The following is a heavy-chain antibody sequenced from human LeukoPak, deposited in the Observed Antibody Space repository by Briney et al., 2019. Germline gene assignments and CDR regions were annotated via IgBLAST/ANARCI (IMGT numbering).Heavy chain of an antibody. CDR1: GGSISSTYYY. Sequence: ASETLSLTCTLSGGSISSTYYYWGWIRQPPGRGLEWIANLYHSGSTYYNPSLKSRISMSVDTSKNQFSLKLSSVTAADTAVYYCARGGITIFGLDYWGQGTLVTVSS. V-gene: IGHV4-39*07. J-gene: IGHJ4*02. CDR3: ARGGITIFGLDY. D-gene: IGHD3-3*01. CDR2: LYHSGST.